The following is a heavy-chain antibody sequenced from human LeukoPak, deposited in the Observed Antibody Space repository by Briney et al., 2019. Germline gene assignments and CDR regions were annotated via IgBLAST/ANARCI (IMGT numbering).Heavy chain of an antibody. CDR2: ISSSSNTI. J-gene: IGHJ4*02. Sequence: PGGSLRLSCAASGFTFSSYSMNWVRQAPGKGLEWVSYISSSSNTIYYADSVKGRFTISRDNAKNSLYLQMNSLRAEDTAVYYCAKDRAYSFDYWGQGTLVTVSS. V-gene: IGHV3-48*01. CDR1: GFTFSSYS. D-gene: IGHD5-18*01. CDR3: AKDRAYSFDY.